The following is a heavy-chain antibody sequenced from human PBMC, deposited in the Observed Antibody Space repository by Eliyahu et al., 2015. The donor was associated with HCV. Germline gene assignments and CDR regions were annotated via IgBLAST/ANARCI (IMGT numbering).Heavy chain of an antibody. CDR2: ISSSSSYI. CDR1: GFTFSSYS. D-gene: IGHD4-17*01. J-gene: IGHJ6*02. Sequence: EVQLVESGGGLVKPGGSLRLSCAASGFTFSSYSMNWVRQAPGKGLEWVSSISSSSSYIYYADSVKGRFTISRDNAKNSLYLQMNSLRAEDTAVYYCAREYGDLPSYGMDVWGQGTTVTVSS. V-gene: IGHV3-21*06. CDR3: AREYGDLPSYGMDV.